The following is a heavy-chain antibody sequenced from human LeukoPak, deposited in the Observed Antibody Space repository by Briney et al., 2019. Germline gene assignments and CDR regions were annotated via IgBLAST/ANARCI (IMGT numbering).Heavy chain of an antibody. CDR3: ASGGSGDYFDY. D-gene: IGHD3-10*01. J-gene: IGHJ4*02. CDR1: GYTFTSYY. CDR2: INPSGGST. V-gene: IGHV1-46*03. Sequence: ASVKVSCKASGYTFTSYYMHWVRQAPGQGLEWMGIINPSGGSTSYAQKFQGRVTMTRDTSTSTVYMELSSLRSEDTTVYYCASGGSGDYFDYWGQGTLVTVSS.